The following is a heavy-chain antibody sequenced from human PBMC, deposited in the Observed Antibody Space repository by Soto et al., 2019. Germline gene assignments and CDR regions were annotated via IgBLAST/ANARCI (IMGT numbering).Heavy chain of an antibody. D-gene: IGHD1-7*01. Sequence: QVQLQESGPGLVKPSETLSLTCTVSGGSISSYYWSWIRQPPGKGLEWIGYIYYSGSTNYNPSLKSRVTISVDTPKNQFSLKLSSVTAADTAVYYCAREGLTGTIGLYYYYAMDVWGQGTTVTVSS. CDR2: IYYSGST. CDR3: AREGLTGTIGLYYYYAMDV. CDR1: GGSISSYY. J-gene: IGHJ6*02. V-gene: IGHV4-59*01.